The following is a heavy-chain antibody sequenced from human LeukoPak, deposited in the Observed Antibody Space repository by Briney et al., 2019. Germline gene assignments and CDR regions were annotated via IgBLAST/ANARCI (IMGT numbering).Heavy chain of an antibody. D-gene: IGHD4-17*01. CDR1: GFTFSSYG. CDR3: ARDYLRSVTNNWFDP. V-gene: IGHV3-30*02. CDR2: IRNDGGNK. Sequence: GGSLRLSCAASGFTFSSYGMYWVRQAPGKGLEWVAFIRNDGGNKYYTDSVKGRFTISRDNSKNTLYLQINSLRAEDTAVYYCARDYLRSVTNNWFDPWGQGTLVTVSS. J-gene: IGHJ5*02.